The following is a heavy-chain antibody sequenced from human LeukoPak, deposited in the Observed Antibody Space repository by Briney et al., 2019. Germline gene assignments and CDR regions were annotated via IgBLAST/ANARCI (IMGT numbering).Heavy chain of an antibody. Sequence: ASVKVSCKASGYTFTSYGISWVRQAPGRGLEWMGRISAYNGNTNYAQKVQGRVTMTTDTSTTTAYMELRSLRSDDTAVYYCARDYGSRHVHDTSAYLIWGQGTLVTVSS. CDR3: ARDYGSRHVHDTSAYLI. CDR1: GYTFTSYG. CDR2: ISAYNGNT. J-gene: IGHJ4*02. V-gene: IGHV1-18*01. D-gene: IGHD3-22*01.